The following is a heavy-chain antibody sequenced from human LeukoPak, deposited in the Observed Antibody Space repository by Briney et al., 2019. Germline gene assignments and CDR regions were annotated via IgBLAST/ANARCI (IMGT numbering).Heavy chain of an antibody. D-gene: IGHD2-2*01. CDR2: ISNNGGYT. Sequence: GGSLRLSCAASGFTFSSSAMSWVRQAPGKGLEWVSAISNNGGYTYYADSVQGRFTISRDNPKSTLCLQMNSLRAEDTAVYYCARDRGTTPKYYYGTDVWGQGTTVAVSS. J-gene: IGHJ6*02. V-gene: IGHV3-23*01. CDR1: GFTFSSSA. CDR3: ARDRGTTPKYYYGTDV.